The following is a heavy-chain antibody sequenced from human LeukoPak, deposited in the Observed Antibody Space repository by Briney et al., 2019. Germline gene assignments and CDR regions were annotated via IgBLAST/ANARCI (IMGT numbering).Heavy chain of an antibody. V-gene: IGHV3-13*04. D-gene: IGHD3-22*01. J-gene: IGHJ4*02. CDR1: GFTFSSYD. CDR2: IGTAGDT. Sequence: GGSLRLSCAASGFTFSSYDMHWVRHATGKGLEWVSAIGTAGDTYYPGSVKGRFTISRENAKNSLYLQMNSLRAGDTAVYYCARSGYSDSSGYYDYWGQGTLVTVSS. CDR3: ARSGYSDSSGYYDY.